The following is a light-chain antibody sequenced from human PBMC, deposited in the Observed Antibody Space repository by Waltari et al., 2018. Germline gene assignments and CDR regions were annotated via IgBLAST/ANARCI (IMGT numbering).Light chain of an antibody. CDR2: GAS. J-gene: IGKJ4*01. V-gene: IGKV3-20*01. CDR1: HSVTSRD. Sequence: EIVLTQSPGTLSLSPGERATLSCRTSHSVTSRDLAWYQQKPGQAPRLLVYGASSRGTGIPDRFGGSGSGTDYTLTISRLEPEDSAVYFCQHYDRSPVTFGGGTKVEIK. CDR3: QHYDRSPVT.